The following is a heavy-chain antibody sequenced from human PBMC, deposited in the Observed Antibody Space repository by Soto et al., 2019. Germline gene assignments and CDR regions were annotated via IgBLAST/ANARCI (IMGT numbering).Heavy chain of an antibody. Sequence: TKSHTCSVSDGYIRSGGYYWSWIRQPPGKGLEWIGYIYYSGSTYYNPSLKSRVTISVDTSKNQFSLTLSSVTAASTAVLYWGRVFGEGLRDHLPLFGPWGQGTLVTVSS. CDR1: DGYIRSGGYY. CDR2: IYYSGST. D-gene: IGHD3-10*01. CDR3: GRVFGEGLRDHLPLFGP. V-gene: IGHV4-30-4*01. J-gene: IGHJ5*02.